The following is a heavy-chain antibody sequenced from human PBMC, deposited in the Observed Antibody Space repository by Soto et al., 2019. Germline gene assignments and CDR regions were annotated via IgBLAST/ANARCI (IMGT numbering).Heavy chain of an antibody. Sequence: ASVKVSCKASGGTFSSYAISWVRQAPGQGLEWMGGIIPIFGTANYAQKFQGRVTITADESTSTAYMELSSLRSEDTAVYYCAMYYYDSRVAFDIWGQGTMVTVSS. D-gene: IGHD3-22*01. CDR1: GGTFSSYA. J-gene: IGHJ3*02. V-gene: IGHV1-69*13. CDR3: AMYYYDSRVAFDI. CDR2: IIPIFGTA.